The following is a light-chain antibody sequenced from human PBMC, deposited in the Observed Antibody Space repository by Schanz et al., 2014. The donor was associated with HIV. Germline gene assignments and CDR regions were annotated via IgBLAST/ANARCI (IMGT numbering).Light chain of an antibody. Sequence: EVLMTQSPATLSVSPGERATLSCRASQSVRSDLAWYQQRPGQALRLLIYDASSRATGIPDRFSGSGSGTDFTLTISRLEPEDFAVYYCQQYGSSRTWTFGQGTKVEIK. CDR1: QSVRSD. J-gene: IGKJ1*01. V-gene: IGKV3-20*01. CDR2: DAS. CDR3: QQYGSSRTWT.